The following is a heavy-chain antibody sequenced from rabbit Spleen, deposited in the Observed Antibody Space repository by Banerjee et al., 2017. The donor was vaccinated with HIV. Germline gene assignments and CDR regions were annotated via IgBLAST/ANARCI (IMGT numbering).Heavy chain of an antibody. V-gene: IGHV1S40*01. D-gene: IGHD1-1*01. CDR1: GFSFNSGYD. CDR3: VRGASSSGYYSL. CDR2: IDPLFGTT. J-gene: IGHJ4*01. Sequence: QSLEESGGGLVKPGASLTLTCKASGFSFNSGYDMCWVRQAPGKGLEWIGYIDPLFGTTYYANWVNGRFTISSHNAQNTLYLQLNSLTAADTATYFCVRGASSSGYYSLWGQGTLVTVS.